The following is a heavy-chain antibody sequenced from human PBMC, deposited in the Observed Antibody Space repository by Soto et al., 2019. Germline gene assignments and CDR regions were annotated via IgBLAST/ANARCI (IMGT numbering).Heavy chain of an antibody. J-gene: IGHJ4*02. CDR1: GFTFSSYA. CDR2: ISGSGGST. V-gene: IGHV3-23*01. CDR3: AKDRRGPSVVRPYFDY. Sequence: GGSLRLSCAASGFTFSSYAMSWVRQAPGKGLEWVSAISGSGGSTYYADSVKGRFTISRDNSKNTLYLQMNSLRAEDAAVYYCAKDRRGPSVVRPYFDYWGQGTLVTVSS.